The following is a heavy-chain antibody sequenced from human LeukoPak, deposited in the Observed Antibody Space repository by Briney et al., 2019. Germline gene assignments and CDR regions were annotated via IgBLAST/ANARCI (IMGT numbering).Heavy chain of an antibody. CDR2: ISSSSSTI. D-gene: IGHD1-14*01. CDR1: GFTFNNYA. J-gene: IGHJ4*02. Sequence: GGSLRLSCAASGFTFNNYAMTWVRQTPGKGLEWVSYISSSSSTIYYADSVKGRFTISRDNAKNSLYLQMNSLRDEDTAVYYCARDSLTPRPEPPHDYWGQGTLVTVSS. CDR3: ARDSLTPRPEPPHDY. V-gene: IGHV3-48*02.